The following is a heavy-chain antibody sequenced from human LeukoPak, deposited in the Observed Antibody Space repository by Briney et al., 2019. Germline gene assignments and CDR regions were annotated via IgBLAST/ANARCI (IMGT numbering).Heavy chain of an antibody. Sequence: AGGSLRLSCAASGFTFSSYAMSWFRQAPGKGLEWVSAISDSGDYTYYADSVKGRFTISRDNSKNTLYLQMNSLRAEDTAAYYCAKDTSIGKYCTNGVCSPFDYWGQGTLVTVSS. J-gene: IGHJ4*02. V-gene: IGHV3-23*01. D-gene: IGHD2-8*01. CDR1: GFTFSSYA. CDR2: ISDSGDYT. CDR3: AKDTSIGKYCTNGVCSPFDY.